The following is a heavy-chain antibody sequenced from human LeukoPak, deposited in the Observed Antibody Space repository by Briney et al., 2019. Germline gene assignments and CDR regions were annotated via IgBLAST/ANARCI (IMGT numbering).Heavy chain of an antibody. D-gene: IGHD5-24*01. V-gene: IGHV3-23*01. CDR1: GFTFSSYA. CDR3: AKGRDGYNYHDAFDF. J-gene: IGHJ3*01. Sequence: PGGSLRLSCAASGFTFSSYAMNRVRQAPGKGLEWVSAISGSGGSTYYTDSVKGRFTISRDNSKNTVYLQMDSLRAEDTAAYYCAKGRDGYNYHDAFDFWGQGTMVTVSS. CDR2: ISGSGGST.